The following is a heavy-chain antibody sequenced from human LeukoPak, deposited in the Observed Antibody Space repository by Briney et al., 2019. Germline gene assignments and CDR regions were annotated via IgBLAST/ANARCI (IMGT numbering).Heavy chain of an antibody. CDR3: AIASSGYESFDY. CDR2: IYTSGST. J-gene: IGHJ4*02. D-gene: IGHD5-12*01. CDR1: GVSIYSGSYY. V-gene: IGHV4-61*02. Sequence: SETLSLTCSVSGVSIYSGSYYWNWIRQPAGKGLEWIGRIYTSGSTNYNPSLKSRVTISVDTSKNQFSLKLSSVTAADTAVYYCAIASSGYESFDYWGQGTLVTVSS.